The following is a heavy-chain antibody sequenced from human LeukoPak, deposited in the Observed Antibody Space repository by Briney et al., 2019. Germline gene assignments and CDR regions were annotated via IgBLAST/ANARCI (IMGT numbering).Heavy chain of an antibody. J-gene: IGHJ5*02. CDR1: GGSISSSSYY. CDR2: IYYSGST. D-gene: IGHD2-8*01. Sequence: SETLSLTCTVSGGSISSSSYYWGWIRQPPGKGLKWIGSIYYSGSTYYNPSLKSRVTISVDTSKNQFSLKLSSVTAADTAVYYCARHQYANNWFDTWGQGTLVTVSS. CDR3: ARHQYANNWFDT. V-gene: IGHV4-39*01.